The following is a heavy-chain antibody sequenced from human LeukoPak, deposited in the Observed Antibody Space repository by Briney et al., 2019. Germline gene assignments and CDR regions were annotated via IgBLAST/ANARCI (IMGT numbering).Heavy chain of an antibody. Sequence: GGSLRLSCVASGFTFSKYTMSWVRQAPGKGLEWVSGIYGGGSGSTFYAESVKGRFTISRDNAKNSLYLQMNSLRAEDTAVYYCARTGGWLQGAPDYWGQGTLVTVSS. CDR1: GFTFSKYT. CDR3: ARTGGWLQGAPDY. D-gene: IGHD5-24*01. J-gene: IGHJ4*02. V-gene: IGHV3-48*04. CDR2: IYGGGSGST.